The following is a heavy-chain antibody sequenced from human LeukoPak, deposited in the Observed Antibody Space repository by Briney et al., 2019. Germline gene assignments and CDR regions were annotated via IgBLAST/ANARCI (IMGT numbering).Heavy chain of an antibody. V-gene: IGHV4-30-4*01. CDR1: GGSISCGDYY. CDR3: ARGLASTLALFDY. D-gene: IGHD3-3*02. J-gene: IGHJ4*02. Sequence: PSQTLSLTCTVSGGSISCGDYYWSWIRQPPGKGLEWIGYIYYSGSTYYNPSLRSRVTISVDTSKNQFSLKLSSVTAADTAVYYCARGLASTLALFDYWGQGTLVTVSS. CDR2: IYYSGST.